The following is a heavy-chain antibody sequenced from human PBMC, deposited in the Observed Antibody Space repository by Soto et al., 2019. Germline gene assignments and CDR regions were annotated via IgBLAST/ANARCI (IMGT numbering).Heavy chain of an antibody. Sequence: SVKVSCKASGGTFSSYAISWVRQAPGQGLEWMGGIIPIFGTANYAQKFQGRVTITADKSTSTAYMELSSLRSEDTAVYYCARDWGTRSSTSCPYYYYGMDVWGQGTTVTVSS. D-gene: IGHD2-2*01. CDR1: GGTFSSYA. CDR3: ARDWGTRSSTSCPYYYYGMDV. CDR2: IIPIFGTA. V-gene: IGHV1-69*06. J-gene: IGHJ6*02.